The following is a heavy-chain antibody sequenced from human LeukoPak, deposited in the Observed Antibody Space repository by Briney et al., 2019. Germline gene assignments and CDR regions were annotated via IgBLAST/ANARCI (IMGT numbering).Heavy chain of an antibody. Sequence: GGSLRLSCAASGFTFSSYWMSWVRQAPGKGLEWVANIKQDGSEKYYVDSVKGRFIISRDNAKNSLYLQMNSQRVEDTAVYYCARGGLRLLEWLSPFDYWGQGTLVSVSS. D-gene: IGHD3-3*01. CDR3: ARGGLRLLEWLSPFDY. J-gene: IGHJ4*02. V-gene: IGHV3-7*01. CDR1: GFTFSSYW. CDR2: IKQDGSEK.